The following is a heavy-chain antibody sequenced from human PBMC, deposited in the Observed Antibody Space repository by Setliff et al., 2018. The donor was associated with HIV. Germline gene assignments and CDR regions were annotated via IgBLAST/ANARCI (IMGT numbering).Heavy chain of an antibody. J-gene: IGHJ5*02. CDR3: TRVFPHPYGNSWFDP. V-gene: IGHV4-59*11. CDR2: ISNSGIT. CDR1: GASIGSHY. Sequence: SETLSLTCSVSGASIGSHYWSWIRQPPGKGLEWIGSISNSGITYYSPSLKSRITIALDTSRNQFSLKLMSVSPADAAVYFCTRVFPHPYGNSWFDPWGQGTPVTVSS. D-gene: IGHD3-10*01.